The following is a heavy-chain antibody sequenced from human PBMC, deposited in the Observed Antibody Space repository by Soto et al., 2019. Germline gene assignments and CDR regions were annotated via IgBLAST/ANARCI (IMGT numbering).Heavy chain of an antibody. CDR1: GASISDYY. CDR3: ARDQGGYIYYFGMDV. J-gene: IGHJ6*02. CDR2: IYYRGSA. V-gene: IGHV4-59*01. Sequence: SETLSLTCSVSGASISDYYWTWIRQSPGKGLEWIGYIYYRGSAHYNPSLKSRVTISIDTSKSQFSLKLTSVTAADTAVYYCARDQGGYIYYFGMDVWGQGTTVTVSS. D-gene: IGHD6-13*01.